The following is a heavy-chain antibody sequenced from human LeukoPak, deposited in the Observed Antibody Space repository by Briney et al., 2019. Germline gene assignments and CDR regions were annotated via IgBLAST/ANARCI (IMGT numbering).Heavy chain of an antibody. Sequence: GGSLRLSCAASGFTFSSYAMSWVRQAPGKGLKWVSTINDNGDGTYYADSAKGRFTISRDNSKNTLYLQMNSLRAEDTAVYYCAKELLWFGELSTPIDYWGQGTLVTVSS. CDR1: GFTFSSYA. CDR2: INDNGDGT. D-gene: IGHD3-10*01. J-gene: IGHJ4*02. V-gene: IGHV3-23*01. CDR3: AKELLWFGELSTPIDY.